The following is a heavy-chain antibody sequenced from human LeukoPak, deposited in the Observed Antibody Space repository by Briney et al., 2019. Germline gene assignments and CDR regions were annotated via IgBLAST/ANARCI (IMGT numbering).Heavy chain of an antibody. CDR3: ARDLQLLFDY. D-gene: IGHD1-26*01. CDR2: IWYDGSNK. CDR1: GFTFSDYY. Sequence: GGSLRLSCATSGFTFSDYYMSWIRQAPGKGLEWVAVIWYDGSNKYYADSVKGRFTISRDNSKNTLYLQMNSLRAEDTAVYYCARDLQLLFDYWGQGTLVTVSS. V-gene: IGHV3-33*08. J-gene: IGHJ4*02.